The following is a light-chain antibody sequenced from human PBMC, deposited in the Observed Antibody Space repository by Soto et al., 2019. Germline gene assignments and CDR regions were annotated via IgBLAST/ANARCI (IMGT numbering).Light chain of an antibody. CDR2: DAS. J-gene: IGKJ4*01. Sequence: EIVLTQSPATLSLSPGERATLSCRASQSVSSYLAWYQQKPGQAPRLLIYDASTSATGIPARFSGSGSGTDFTLTISRLAPEDFAVYYCQQRSNWTFTFGGGTKVEIK. V-gene: IGKV3-11*01. CDR1: QSVSSY. CDR3: QQRSNWTFT.